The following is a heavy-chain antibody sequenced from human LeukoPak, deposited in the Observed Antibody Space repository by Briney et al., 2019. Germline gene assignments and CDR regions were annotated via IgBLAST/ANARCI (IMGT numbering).Heavy chain of an antibody. CDR3: AKDMAVGTTPRVYAFDV. J-gene: IGHJ3*01. D-gene: IGHD1/OR15-1a*01. Sequence: GRSLRLSCAASGFTFSDYAVHWVRQVPGKGLEWVGGSSWNSGTIAYGDSVKGRATISRDNARNSLYLEVNSLRVEDTALYYCAKDMAVGTTPRVYAFDVWGQGSLVTVSS. CDR1: GFTFSDYA. V-gene: IGHV3-9*01. CDR2: SSWNSGTI.